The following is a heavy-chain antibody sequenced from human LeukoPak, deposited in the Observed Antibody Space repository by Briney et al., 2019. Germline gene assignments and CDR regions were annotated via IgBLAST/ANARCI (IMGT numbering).Heavy chain of an antibody. D-gene: IGHD1-26*01. J-gene: IGHJ4*02. CDR3: ARERDSIVGAREPFDY. CDR1: GFTFSSYS. Sequence: GGSLRLSCAASGFTFSSYSMNWVRQAPGKGLEWVSYISSSSSTIYYADSVKGRFTISRDNAKNSLYLQMNSLRAEDTAVYYCARERDSIVGAREPFDYWGQGTLVTVSS. V-gene: IGHV3-48*01. CDR2: ISSSSSTI.